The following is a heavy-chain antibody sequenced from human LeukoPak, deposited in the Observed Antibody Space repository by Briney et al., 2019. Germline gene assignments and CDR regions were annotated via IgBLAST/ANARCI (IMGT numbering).Heavy chain of an antibody. CDR1: GFTFSGYN. Sequence: GRSLRLSCAASGFTFSGYNMNWVRQAPGKGLEWVSSITSTTGYISYADSVKGRFTISRDNAKNSLYLQMNSLRAEDTAVYYCARVLLPSGMGYWGQGTLVTVSS. V-gene: IGHV3-21*01. J-gene: IGHJ4*02. CDR2: ITSTTGYI. CDR3: ARVLLPSGMGY. D-gene: IGHD2-2*01.